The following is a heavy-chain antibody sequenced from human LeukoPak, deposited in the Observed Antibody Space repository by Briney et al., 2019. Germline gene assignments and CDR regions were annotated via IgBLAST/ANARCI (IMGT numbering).Heavy chain of an antibody. J-gene: IGHJ5*02. Sequence: GGSLRLSCAASGFTFSRYTMTWVRQAPGKGLGWVSAISGSGGGTYYSDSVKGRFTISRDTSKNTLYLQMNSLRAEDTAVYYCAKGLSGSLNWFDPWGQGTLVTVSS. CDR2: ISGSGGGT. CDR1: GFTFSRYT. CDR3: AKGLSGSLNWFDP. V-gene: IGHV3-23*01. D-gene: IGHD1-26*01.